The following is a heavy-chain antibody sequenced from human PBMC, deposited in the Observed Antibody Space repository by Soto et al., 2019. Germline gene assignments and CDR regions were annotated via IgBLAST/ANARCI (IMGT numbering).Heavy chain of an antibody. Sequence: SETLSLTCTVSGGSISSGGYYWSWIRQHPGKGLEWIGYIYYSGSTYYNPSLKSRVTKSVDTSKNQFSLKLSSVTAADTAVYYCARITVTQYYYYGMDVWGQGTTVTVSS. CDR2: IYYSGST. J-gene: IGHJ6*02. V-gene: IGHV4-31*03. CDR3: ARITVTQYYYYGMDV. D-gene: IGHD4-4*01. CDR1: GGSISSGGYY.